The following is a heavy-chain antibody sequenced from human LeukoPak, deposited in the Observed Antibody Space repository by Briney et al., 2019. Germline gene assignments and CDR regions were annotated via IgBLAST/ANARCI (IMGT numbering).Heavy chain of an antibody. J-gene: IGHJ5*02. CDR3: ARSPVYYGSGSYRGVFWFDP. CDR1: GGSFSGYY. Sequence: SETLSLTCAVYGGSFSGYYWSGIRQPPGKGLEWIGEINHSGSTNYNPSLKSRVTISVDTSKNQFSLKLSSVTAADTAVYYCARSPVYYGSGSYRGVFWFDPWGQGTLVTVSS. CDR2: INHSGST. D-gene: IGHD3-10*01. V-gene: IGHV4-34*01.